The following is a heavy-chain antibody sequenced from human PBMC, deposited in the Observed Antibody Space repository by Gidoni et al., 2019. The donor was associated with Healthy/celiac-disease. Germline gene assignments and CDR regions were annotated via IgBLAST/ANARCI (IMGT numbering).Heavy chain of an antibody. CDR1: GFTFSSYA. D-gene: IGHD2-21*02. V-gene: IGHV3-30*04. J-gene: IGHJ4*02. CDR2: ISYDGSNK. CDR3: ARDPGVVTAIRGYFDY. Sequence: QVQLVESGGGVVQPGRSLRLSCAASGFTFSSYAMHWVRQAPGKGLEGVAVISYDGSNKYYADSVKGRFTISRDNSKNTLYLQMNSLRAEDTAVYYCARDPGVVTAIRGYFDYWGQGTLVTVSS.